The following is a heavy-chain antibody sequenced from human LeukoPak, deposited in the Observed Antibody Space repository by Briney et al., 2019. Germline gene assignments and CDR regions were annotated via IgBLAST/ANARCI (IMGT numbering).Heavy chain of an antibody. CDR3: ARPNYYGSGGGGWRRWYFDL. V-gene: IGHV3-21*01. CDR2: ISSSSSYI. D-gene: IGHD3-10*01. Sequence: GGSLRLSCAASGFTFSSYSMNWVRQAPGKGLEWVSSISSSSSYIYYADSVKGRFTISRDNAKNSLYLQMNSLRAEDTAVYYCARPNYYGSGGGGWRRWYFDLWGRGALVTVSS. CDR1: GFTFSSYS. J-gene: IGHJ2*01.